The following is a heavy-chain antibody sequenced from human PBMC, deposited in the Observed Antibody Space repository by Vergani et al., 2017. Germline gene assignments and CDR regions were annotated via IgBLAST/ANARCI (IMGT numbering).Heavy chain of an antibody. CDR1: GFTFSSYW. Sequence: EVQLVESGGGLVQPGGSLRLSCAASGFTFSSYWMSWVRQAPGKGLEWVANIKQDGSEKYYVDSVKGRFTISRDNAKNSLYLQMNSLRAEDTAVYYCAREYSSSWYLYYYMDVWGKGTTVTVSS. D-gene: IGHD6-13*01. J-gene: IGHJ6*03. CDR3: AREYSSSWYLYYYMDV. V-gene: IGHV3-7*01. CDR2: IKQDGSEK.